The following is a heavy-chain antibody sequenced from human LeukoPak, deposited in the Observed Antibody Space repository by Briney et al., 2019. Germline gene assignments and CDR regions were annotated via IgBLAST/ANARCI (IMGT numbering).Heavy chain of an antibody. CDR3: ARGGGYDSY. D-gene: IGHD5-12*01. CDR1: GGSISSGSYY. J-gene: IGHJ4*02. Sequence: SQTLSLTCTVSGGSISSGSYYWSWIRQPAGKGLEWIGRIYTSGSTNYNPSLKSRVTISVDTSKNQFSLKLSSVTAADTAVYYCARGGGYDSYWGQGTLVTVSS. V-gene: IGHV4-61*02. CDR2: IYTSGST.